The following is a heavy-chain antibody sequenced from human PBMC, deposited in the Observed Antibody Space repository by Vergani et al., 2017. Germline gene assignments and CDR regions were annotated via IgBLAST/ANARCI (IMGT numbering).Heavy chain of an antibody. CDR3: ARGGSSSGGVDY. CDR1: GGSLSSGGYY. J-gene: IGHJ4*02. CDR2: IYYSGST. D-gene: IGHD6-6*01. Sequence: QVQLQESGPGLVKPSQTLSLTCTVSGGSLSSGGYYWSWIRQHPGKGLEWIGYIYYSGSTYYNPSLKSRVTISVDTSKNQFSLKLSSVTAVDTAVYYCARGGSSSGGVDYWGQGTLVTVSS. V-gene: IGHV4-31*03.